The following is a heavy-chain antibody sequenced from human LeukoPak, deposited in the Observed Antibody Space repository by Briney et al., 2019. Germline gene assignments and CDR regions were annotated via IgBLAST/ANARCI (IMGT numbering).Heavy chain of an antibody. CDR1: GFTFSSYG. D-gene: IGHD6-6*01. V-gene: IGHV3-33*01. J-gene: IGHJ6*02. CDR2: IWYDGSNK. CDR3: AVGGSSEGV. Sequence: GGSLRLSCAASGFTFSSYGMHWVRQAPGKGLEWVAVIWYDGSNKYYADSVKGRFTISRDNSKNTLYLQMNSLRVEDTAVYYCAVGGSSEGVWGQGTTVTVSS.